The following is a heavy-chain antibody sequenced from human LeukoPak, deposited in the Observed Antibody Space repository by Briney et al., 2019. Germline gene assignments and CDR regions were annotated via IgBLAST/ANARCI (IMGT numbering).Heavy chain of an antibody. V-gene: IGHV3-21*01. CDR1: GFTFSGSA. Sequence: GGSLKLSCAASGFTFSGSAMLWVRQASGKGLEWVSSISSSSSYIYYADSVKGRFTISRDNAKNSLYLQMNSLRAEDTAMYYCARDLTYGVPLYYFDYWGQGTLVTVSS. D-gene: IGHD4-17*01. J-gene: IGHJ4*02. CDR2: ISSSSSYI. CDR3: ARDLTYGVPLYYFDY.